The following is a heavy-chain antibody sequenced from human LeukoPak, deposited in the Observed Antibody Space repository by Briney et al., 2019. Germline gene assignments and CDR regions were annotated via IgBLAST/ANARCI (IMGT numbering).Heavy chain of an antibody. Sequence: GGSLRLSCAASGFTFSSYSMNWVRLAPGKGLEWVSSISSSSSYIYYAGSVKGRFTISRHNAKNSLYLEMNSLRAEDTAVYYCARPRGNVEMATIPFDYWGQGTLVTVSS. CDR2: ISSSSSYI. D-gene: IGHD5-24*01. CDR3: ARPRGNVEMATIPFDY. V-gene: IGHV3-21*01. CDR1: GFTFSSYS. J-gene: IGHJ4*02.